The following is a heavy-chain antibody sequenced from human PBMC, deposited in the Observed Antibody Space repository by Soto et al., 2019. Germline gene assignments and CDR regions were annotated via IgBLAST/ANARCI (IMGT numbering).Heavy chain of an antibody. J-gene: IGHJ4*02. CDR1: GFSLSSNGVG. CDR2: IYWNDDK. CDR3: ARRTTPWGIAVATYDY. Sequence: QITLKESGPTLVKPTQPLTVTCACSGFSLSSNGVGVGWIRQPPGKALEWLAIIYWNDDKRYSPSLSNRLTITKDTSRNQVVLTMTNMDPVDTATYFCARRTTPWGIAVATYDYWGQGILVTVSS. V-gene: IGHV2-5*01. D-gene: IGHD6-19*01.